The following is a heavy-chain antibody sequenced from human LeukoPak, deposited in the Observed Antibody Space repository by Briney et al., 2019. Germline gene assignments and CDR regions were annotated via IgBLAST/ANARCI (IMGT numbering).Heavy chain of an antibody. CDR1: GFTFSSYS. CDR3: AREGDYYGSGSYYSGYFDY. Sequence: PGGSLRLSCAASGFTFSSYSMSWVRRAPGKGLEWVSSISSSSSYIYYADSVKGRLTISRDNAKNSLYLQMNSLRAEDTAVYYCAREGDYYGSGSYYSGYFDYWGQGTLVTVSS. D-gene: IGHD3-10*01. J-gene: IGHJ4*02. CDR2: ISSSSSYI. V-gene: IGHV3-21*01.